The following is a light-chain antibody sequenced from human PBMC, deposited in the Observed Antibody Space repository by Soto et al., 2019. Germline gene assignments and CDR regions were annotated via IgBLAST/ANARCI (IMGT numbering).Light chain of an antibody. J-gene: IGKJ1*01. V-gene: IGKV1-5*03. CDR1: QSVSSG. Sequence: DIPMTQSPSTLSASVGDRVTITCRASQSVSSGLAWYQQKPGKAPKLLIYKASNLESGVPSRFSGSGSATECTLTISSLQPDDFATYYCQQHNTYSRTFGQGTKVEIK. CDR3: QQHNTYSRT. CDR2: KAS.